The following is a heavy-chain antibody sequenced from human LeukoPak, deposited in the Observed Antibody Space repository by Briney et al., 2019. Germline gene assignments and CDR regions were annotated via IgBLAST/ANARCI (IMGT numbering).Heavy chain of an antibody. D-gene: IGHD6-19*01. CDR1: GGSISSGSYY. Sequence: SETLSLTCTVSGGSISSGSYYWSWIRQPAGKGLEWIGRIYTSGSTNYNPSLKSLVTISADTSKNQFSLKLSSVTAADTAVYYCARGSSGREYYYYYYMDVWGKGTTVTVSS. CDR2: IYTSGST. J-gene: IGHJ6*03. V-gene: IGHV4-61*02. CDR3: ARGSSGREYYYYYYMDV.